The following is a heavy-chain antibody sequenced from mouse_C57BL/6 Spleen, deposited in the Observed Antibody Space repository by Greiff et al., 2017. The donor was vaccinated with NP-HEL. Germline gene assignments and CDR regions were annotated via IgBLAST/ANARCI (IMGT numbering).Heavy chain of an antibody. CDR3: ARPHYGSSYGGYFDY. CDR1: GFTFSDYY. CDR2: INYDGSST. J-gene: IGHJ2*01. Sequence: DVQLVESEGGLVQPGSSMKLSCTASGFTFSDYYMAWVRQVPEKGLEWVANINYDGSSTYYLDSLKSRFIISRDNAKNILYLQMSSLKSEDTATYYCARPHYGSSYGGYFDYWGQGTTLTVSS. V-gene: IGHV5-16*01. D-gene: IGHD1-1*01.